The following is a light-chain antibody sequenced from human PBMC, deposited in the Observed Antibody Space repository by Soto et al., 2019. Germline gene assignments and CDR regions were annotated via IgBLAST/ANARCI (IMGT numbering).Light chain of an antibody. CDR1: QSVNTN. V-gene: IGKV3-11*01. CDR2: DAS. J-gene: IGKJ5*01. Sequence: IVMTQSPATLSVSPGERATLSCRASQSVNTNLAWYQQRPGQAPRLLIYDASNRATDIPARFSGSGSGTDFTLTISSLEPEDFAVYYCQQRSNWPPITFGQGTRLEIK. CDR3: QQRSNWPPIT.